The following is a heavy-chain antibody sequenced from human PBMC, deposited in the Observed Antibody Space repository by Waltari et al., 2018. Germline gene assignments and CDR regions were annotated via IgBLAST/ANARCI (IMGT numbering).Heavy chain of an antibody. Sequence: TLSLTCAVYGGSFSGYYWSWIRQPPGKGLEWIGEINHSGSTNYNPSLKSRVTISVDTSKNQFSLKLSSVTAADTAVYYCARVMVRGVIRYWGQGTLVTVSS. CDR1: GGSFSGYY. V-gene: IGHV4-34*01. CDR3: ARVMVRGVIRY. J-gene: IGHJ4*02. CDR2: INHSGST. D-gene: IGHD3-10*01.